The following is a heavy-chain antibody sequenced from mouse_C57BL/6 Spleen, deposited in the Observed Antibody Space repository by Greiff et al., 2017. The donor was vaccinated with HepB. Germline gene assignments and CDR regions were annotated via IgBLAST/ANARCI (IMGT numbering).Heavy chain of an antibody. CDR3: ARNRGYFDY. Sequence: VQLQQPGAELVRPGTSVKLSCKASGYTFTSYWMHWVKQRPGQGLEWIGVIDPSDSYTNYNQKFKGKATLTVDTSSSTAYMQLSSLTSEDSAVYYCARNRGYFDYWGQGTTLTVSS. J-gene: IGHJ2*01. CDR1: GYTFTSYW. CDR2: IDPSDSYT. V-gene: IGHV1-59*01.